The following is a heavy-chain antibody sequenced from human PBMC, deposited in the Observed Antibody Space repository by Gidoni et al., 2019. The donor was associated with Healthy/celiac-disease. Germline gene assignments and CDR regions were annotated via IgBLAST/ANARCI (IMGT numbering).Heavy chain of an antibody. CDR3: ARVGLVPAAHYYFDY. Sequence: EVQLVESGGGLVKPGGSLRLSCPASGFTFSSYSMNWCRQTPGKGLEWVSSISSSSSYIYYADSWKGRFTISRDNAKNSLYLQMNSLRAEDTAVYYCARVGLVPAAHYYFDYWGQGTLVTVSS. V-gene: IGHV3-21*01. CDR2: ISSSSSYI. D-gene: IGHD2-2*01. CDR1: GFTFSSYS. J-gene: IGHJ4*02.